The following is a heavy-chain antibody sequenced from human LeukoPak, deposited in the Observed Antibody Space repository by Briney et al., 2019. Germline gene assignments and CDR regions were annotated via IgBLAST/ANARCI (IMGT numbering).Heavy chain of an antibody. CDR2: ISSSSSYI. V-gene: IGHV3-21*04. J-gene: IGHJ4*02. Sequence: GGSLRLSCAASGFTFSSYSMNWVRQAPGKGLEWVSSISSSSSYIYYADSVKGRFTISRDNAKNSLYLQMNSLRAEDTAVYYCAKDWAKLGYCSGGSCYSADYWGQGTLVTVSS. CDR3: AKDWAKLGYCSGGSCYSADY. D-gene: IGHD2-15*01. CDR1: GFTFSSYS.